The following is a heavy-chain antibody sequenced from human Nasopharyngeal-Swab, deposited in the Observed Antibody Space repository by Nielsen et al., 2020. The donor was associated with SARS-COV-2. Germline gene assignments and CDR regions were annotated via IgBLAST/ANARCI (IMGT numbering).Heavy chain of an antibody. CDR1: GFTFSNAW. V-gene: IGHV3-15*01. Sequence: GESLKISCAASGFTFSNAWMSWVRQAPGKGLEWVGRIKSKTDGGTTDYAAPVKGRFTISRDDSKNTLYLQMNNLKTEDTAVYYCTTDSKRLRQWLVLDYYYMDVWGKGTTVTVSS. CDR2: IKSKTDGGTT. J-gene: IGHJ6*03. D-gene: IGHD6-19*01. CDR3: TTDSKRLRQWLVLDYYYMDV.